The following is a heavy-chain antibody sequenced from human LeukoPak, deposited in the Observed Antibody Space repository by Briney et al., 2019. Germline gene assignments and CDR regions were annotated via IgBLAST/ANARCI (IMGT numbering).Heavy chain of an antibody. Sequence: SETLSLTCAVYGGSFSGYYWSWIRQPPGKGLEWIGEINHSGSTNYNPSLKSRVTISVDTSKNRFSLKLSSVTAADTAVYYCARALGVLVPYGMDVWGQGTTVTVSS. D-gene: IGHD6-13*01. CDR1: GGSFSGYY. V-gene: IGHV4-34*01. J-gene: IGHJ6*02. CDR2: INHSGST. CDR3: ARALGVLVPYGMDV.